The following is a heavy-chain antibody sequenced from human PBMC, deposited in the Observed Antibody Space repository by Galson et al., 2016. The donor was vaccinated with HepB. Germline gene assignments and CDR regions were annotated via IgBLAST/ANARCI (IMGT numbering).Heavy chain of an antibody. CDR3: VNHPTYGGNSSNFDY. V-gene: IGHV3-64D*06. Sequence: SLRLSCAASGFTFGSYAMHWVRQAPGKGLQYVSAISTNAFSTYYADSVKGRFIISRDHSKNTLYLQMSSLRTEDTAIYYCVNHPTYGGNSSNFDYWGQGTLVTVSS. J-gene: IGHJ4*02. D-gene: IGHD4-23*01. CDR2: ISTNAFST. CDR1: GFTFGSYA.